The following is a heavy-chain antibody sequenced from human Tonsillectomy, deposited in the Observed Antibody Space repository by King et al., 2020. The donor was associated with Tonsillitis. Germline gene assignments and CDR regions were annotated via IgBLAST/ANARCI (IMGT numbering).Heavy chain of an antibody. CDR3: ARDHYDILTGVYYFDY. J-gene: IGHJ4*02. V-gene: IGHV1-69*09. CDR2: IIPILGIA. Sequence: QLVQSGAEVKKPGSSVKVSCKASGGTFSSYAISWVRQAPGQGLEWMGRIIPILGIANYAQKFQGRVTITADKSTSTAYMELSSLRSEDTAVYYCARDHYDILTGVYYFDYWGQGTLVTVSS. CDR1: GGTFSSYA. D-gene: IGHD3-9*01.